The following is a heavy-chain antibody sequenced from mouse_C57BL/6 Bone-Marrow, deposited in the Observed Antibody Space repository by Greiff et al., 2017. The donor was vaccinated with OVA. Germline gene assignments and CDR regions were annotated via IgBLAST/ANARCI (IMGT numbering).Heavy chain of an antibody. J-gene: IGHJ3*01. D-gene: IGHD6-1*01. CDR1: GYTFTSYG. V-gene: IGHV1-81*01. CDR3: ARGRNREGGFAY. CDR2: IYPRSGNT. Sequence: QVQLKQSGAELARPGASVKLSCKASGYTFTSYGISWVKQRTGQGLEWIGEIYPRSGNTYYNEKFKGKATLTADKSSSTAYMELRSLTSEDSAVYFGARGRNREGGFAYWGQGTLVTVSA.